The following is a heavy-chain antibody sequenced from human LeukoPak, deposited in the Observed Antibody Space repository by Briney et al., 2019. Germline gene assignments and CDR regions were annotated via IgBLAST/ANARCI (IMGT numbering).Heavy chain of an antibody. CDR1: EFSVGSNY. CDR3: ARRGRCRGGSCYSAPFDY. D-gene: IGHD2-15*01. Sequence: GGSLRLSCAASEFSVGSNYMTWVRQAPGKGLEWVSLIYSGGSTYYADSVKGRFTISRDNSKNTLYLQMNSLRAEDTAVYYCARRGRCRGGSCYSAPFDYWGQGTLVTVSS. V-gene: IGHV3-66*04. CDR2: IYSGGST. J-gene: IGHJ4*02.